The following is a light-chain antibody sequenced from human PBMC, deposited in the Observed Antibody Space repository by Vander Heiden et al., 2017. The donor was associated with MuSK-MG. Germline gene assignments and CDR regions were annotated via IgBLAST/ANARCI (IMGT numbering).Light chain of an antibody. CDR1: SY. CDR2: GAS. J-gene: IGKJ1*01. V-gene: IGKV3-20*01. CDR3: QQYGTSSWT. Sequence: SYLAWYQQKPGQAPRLLIYGASSRATGIPDRFSGSASGTDFTLTISILDPEDFTVYYCQQYGTSSWTFGQGTKVEIK.